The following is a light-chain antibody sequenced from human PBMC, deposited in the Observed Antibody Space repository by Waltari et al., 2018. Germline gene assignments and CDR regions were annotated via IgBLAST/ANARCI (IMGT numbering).Light chain of an antibody. Sequence: SYVLTQPPSVSVAPGQTARITCDRFNIGSQSVHWYQQKEGQAPVLVVYDDDDRPSGIPERFAGSNAENTATLTISRVEAGDEADYYCQVWDSSSDYWVFGGGTKLTVL. CDR1: NIGSQS. CDR2: DDD. CDR3: QVWDSSSDYWV. J-gene: IGLJ3*02. V-gene: IGLV3-21*02.